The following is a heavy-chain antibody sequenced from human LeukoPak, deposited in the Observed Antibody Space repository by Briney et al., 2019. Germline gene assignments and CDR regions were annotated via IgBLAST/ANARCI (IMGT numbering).Heavy chain of an antibody. CDR1: GYSFTNFG. CDR3: ARGGCSAGTCYSQTVKFDY. V-gene: IGHV1-18*01. CDR2: ISAYNGNT. Sequence: GASVKVSCKASGYSFTNFGITWVRQAPGQGLEWMGWISAYNGNTDYAQNFQGRVTVTADTSTSTAYMELRGLRSDDTAVYYCARGGCSAGTCYSQTVKFDYWGQGTLVTVSS. J-gene: IGHJ4*02. D-gene: IGHD2-15*01.